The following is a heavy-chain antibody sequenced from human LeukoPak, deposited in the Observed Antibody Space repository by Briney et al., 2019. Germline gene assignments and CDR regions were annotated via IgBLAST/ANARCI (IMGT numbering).Heavy chain of an antibody. CDR3: ARERHIAPDSFDI. Sequence: SETLSLTCLVSGGSMSSYFWSWIRQPAGKGLEWIGRFYSSGNNNYNPSLRSRVTMSADTSKNQFSLELTSVTAADTAVYYCARERHIAPDSFDIWGPGTLVTVSS. CDR2: FYSSGNN. D-gene: IGHD2-21*01. CDR1: GGSMSSYF. V-gene: IGHV4-4*07. J-gene: IGHJ3*02.